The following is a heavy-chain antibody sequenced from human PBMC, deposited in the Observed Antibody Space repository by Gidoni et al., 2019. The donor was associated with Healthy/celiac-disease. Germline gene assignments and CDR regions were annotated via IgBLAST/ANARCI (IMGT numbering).Heavy chain of an antibody. V-gene: IGHV3-21*01. CDR3: ARTRSYSDAFDI. Sequence: EVQLVESGGGLVKPGGSLRLACAASGFTFSSYRLNWGRQAPGKGLEWVSSISSSSSYIYYADSVKGRFTISRDNAKNSLYLQMNSLGAEDTAVYYCARTRSYSDAFDIWGQGTMVTVSS. CDR2: ISSSSSYI. J-gene: IGHJ3*02. D-gene: IGHD1-26*01. CDR1: GFTFSSYR.